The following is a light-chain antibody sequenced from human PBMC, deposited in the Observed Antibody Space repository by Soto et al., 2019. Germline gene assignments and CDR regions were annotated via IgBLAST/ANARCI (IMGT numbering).Light chain of an antibody. J-gene: IGKJ2*01. CDR3: QQYDSDSST. V-gene: IGKV1-5*03. CDR2: EAS. CDR1: QSINNW. Sequence: DIQMTQSPSTLSASVGDRVTITCRASQSINNWLAWYQQKPGKAPKLLIYEASSLLSGVPSRFSGSGSGTXXXXXXXXLXPDDFADYYCQQYDSDSSTFGQGTKLDI.